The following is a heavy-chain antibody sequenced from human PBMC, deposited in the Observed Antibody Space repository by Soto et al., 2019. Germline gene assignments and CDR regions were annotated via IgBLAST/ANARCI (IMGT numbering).Heavy chain of an antibody. CDR1: EFTFNTYS. CDR3: VTDYRYAFDL. J-gene: IGHJ3*01. D-gene: IGHD3-16*02. Sequence: QLVESGGGLVQPGGSLRLSCAASEFTFNTYSMNWVRQAPGKGLEWLSYISPGSDRMFYADSVKGRFAISRDNAKNSLYLKLHSLRAEDTALYYCVTDYRYAFDLWGQGTVVTVSS. CDR2: ISPGSDRM. V-gene: IGHV3-48*01.